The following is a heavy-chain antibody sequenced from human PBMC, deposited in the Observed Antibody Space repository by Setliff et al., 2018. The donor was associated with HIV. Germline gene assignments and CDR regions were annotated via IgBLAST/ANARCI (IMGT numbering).Heavy chain of an antibody. Sequence: ASVKVSCKASGYTFTSNGITWVRQAPGQGLEWMGWISAYSGNTDYAQKVQGRVTMTTDTSTSTAYMELRSLRSDDTAVYYCARALYDSSGYPWGYWGQGTVVTVSS. CDR2: ISAYSGNT. J-gene: IGHJ4*02. V-gene: IGHV1-18*01. CDR3: ARALYDSSGYPWGY. CDR1: GYTFTSNG. D-gene: IGHD3-22*01.